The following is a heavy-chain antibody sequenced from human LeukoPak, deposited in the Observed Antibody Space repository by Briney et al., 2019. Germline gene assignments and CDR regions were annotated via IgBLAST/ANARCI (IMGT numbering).Heavy chain of an antibody. Sequence: SQTLSLTCAIPGDSVSSNSAAWNWIRQSPSRGLGWLGRTYYRSKWYTDYAVSVKSRITINPDTSKNQFSLQLNSVTPEDTAVYYCARYSSSRWHLDYWGQGTLVTVTS. D-gene: IGHD6-13*01. J-gene: IGHJ4*02. CDR1: GDSVSSNSAA. CDR3: ARYSSSRWHLDY. CDR2: TYYRSKWYT. V-gene: IGHV6-1*01.